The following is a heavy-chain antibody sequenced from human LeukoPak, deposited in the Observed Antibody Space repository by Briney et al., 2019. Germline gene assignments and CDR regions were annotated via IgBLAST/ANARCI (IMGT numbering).Heavy chain of an antibody. CDR3: ARDYDVGGWYFDY. CDR1: GFTFSSYW. J-gene: IGHJ4*02. CDR2: IKQDGSEK. Sequence: GGSLRLSCAASGFTFSSYWMHWVRQAPGKGLEWVANIKQDGSEKYYVDSVKGRFTISRDNAKNSLYLQMNSLRAEDTAVYYCARDYDVGGWYFDYWGQGTLVTVSS. D-gene: IGHD6-19*01. V-gene: IGHV3-7*01.